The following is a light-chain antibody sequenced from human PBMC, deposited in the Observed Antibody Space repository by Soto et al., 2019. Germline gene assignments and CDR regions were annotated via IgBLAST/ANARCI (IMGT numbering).Light chain of an antibody. CDR3: QQYNSYPWT. V-gene: IGKV1-5*03. J-gene: IGKJ1*01. CDR1: QSISDW. Sequence: DIQMTQSPSTLSASVGDRVTITCRASQSISDWLAWYQQKPGKAPKSLIYKASSLESGVPSRFSGSGSGTEFTLSISSLQPDDFATYYCQQYNSYPWTFGQGNKVEIK. CDR2: KAS.